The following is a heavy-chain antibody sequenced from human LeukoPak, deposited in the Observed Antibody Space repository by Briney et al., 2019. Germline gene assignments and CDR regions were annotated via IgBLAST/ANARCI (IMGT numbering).Heavy chain of an antibody. CDR1: GFTFSSYA. Sequence: GGSLRLSCGASGFTFSSYAMSWVRQAPGKGLEWVSTISGSGGSTYYADSGKGRFTISRDNSKNTLYLHMQSLRAGDTAVYYCAKDSNGDYYDSSGYYLFHYWGQGTLVTVSS. CDR2: ISGSGGST. D-gene: IGHD3-22*01. V-gene: IGHV3-23*01. J-gene: IGHJ4*02. CDR3: AKDSNGDYYDSSGYYLFHY.